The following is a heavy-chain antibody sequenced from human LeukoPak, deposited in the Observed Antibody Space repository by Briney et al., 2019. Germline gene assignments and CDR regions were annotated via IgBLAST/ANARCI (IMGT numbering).Heavy chain of an antibody. CDR1: GGSITNYY. D-gene: IGHD3-10*01. CDR3: ARGGYYGSGNDFRFDP. V-gene: IGHV4-59*07. J-gene: IGHJ5*02. Sequence: SDTLSLTCTVSGGSITNYYWNWIRQPPGKGLEWIGFIYSSGTTNYNPSLKSRLTISVDMSKNQFSLKLSSVTAADTAVYYCARGGYYGSGNDFRFDPWGQGTLVTVSS. CDR2: IYSSGTT.